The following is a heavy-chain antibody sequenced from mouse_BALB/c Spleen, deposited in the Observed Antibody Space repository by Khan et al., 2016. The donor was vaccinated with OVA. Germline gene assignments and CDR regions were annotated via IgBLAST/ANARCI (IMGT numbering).Heavy chain of an antibody. J-gene: IGHJ4*01. Sequence: VKVEESGPGLVAPSQNLSLTCTVSGFSLSDYGVSWIRQPPGKGLEWLGVIWGGGSTYYNSDLKSRLSISKDNSKSQVFLKMSSLQSDDTAMFYCAKGVWSYYYTLDYWGQGTSVTVSS. CDR2: IWGGGST. CDR3: AKGVWSYYYTLDY. V-gene: IGHV2-6-5*01. CDR1: GFSLSDYG.